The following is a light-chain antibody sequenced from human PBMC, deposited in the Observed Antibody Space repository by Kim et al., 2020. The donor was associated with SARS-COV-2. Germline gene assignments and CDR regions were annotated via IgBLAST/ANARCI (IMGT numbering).Light chain of an antibody. CDR1: SGHSNYI. CDR3: ETWDTNTHTGV. CDR2: LEASGIY. Sequence: QPVLTQSSSASASLGSSVRLTCTLSSGHSNYIVAWHQQQPGKAPRCLMKLEASGIYKKGSGVPDRFSGSRSGADLYLTISNLQSDDEADYYCETWDTNTHTGVFGGGTQLTVL. V-gene: IGLV4-60*03. J-gene: IGLJ3*02.